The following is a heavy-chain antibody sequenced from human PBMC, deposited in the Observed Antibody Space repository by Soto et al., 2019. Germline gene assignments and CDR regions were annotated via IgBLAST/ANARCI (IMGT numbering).Heavy chain of an antibody. CDR1: GGTFSSYA. CDR2: IIPICGTA. D-gene: IGHD1-26*01. CDR3: ATGGLQNYYYYGMDV. V-gene: IGHV1-69*01. Sequence: QVQLVQSGAEVKKPGSSVKVSCKASGGTFSSYAISWVRQAPGQGLEWRGGIIPICGTANYAQKFQGRVKITADESTSTADMELSSLRSEDTAVYYCATGGLQNYYYYGMDVWGQGTTVTVSS. J-gene: IGHJ6*02.